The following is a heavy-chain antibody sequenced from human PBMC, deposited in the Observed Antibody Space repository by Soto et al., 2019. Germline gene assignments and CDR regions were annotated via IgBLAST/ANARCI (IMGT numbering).Heavy chain of an antibody. CDR1: GGSISSYY. J-gene: IGHJ6*02. Sequence: PSETLSLTCTVSGGSISSYYWSWIRQPPGKGLEWIGSIYYSGNTYYNPSLKSGVTISADTSKNQFSLNLISVTAADTAVYYCRRSSRYSTDVWGQGITVTVS. D-gene: IGHD6-19*01. CDR3: RRSSRYSTDV. CDR2: IYYSGNT. V-gene: IGHV4-59*05.